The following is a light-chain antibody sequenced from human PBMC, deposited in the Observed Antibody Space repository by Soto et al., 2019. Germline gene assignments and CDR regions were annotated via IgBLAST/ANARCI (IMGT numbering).Light chain of an antibody. CDR3: QSYDSSLTVV. CDR1: SSNIGAVYD. CDR2: GNI. Sequence: QSVLTQPPSVSGAPGQRVTISCTGSSSNIGAVYDVHWYQHVPGTAPKLLIYGNINRPSGVPDRFSGSKSGTSASLAITGLQADDEADYHCQSYDSSLTVVFGGGTKLTVL. J-gene: IGLJ2*01. V-gene: IGLV1-40*01.